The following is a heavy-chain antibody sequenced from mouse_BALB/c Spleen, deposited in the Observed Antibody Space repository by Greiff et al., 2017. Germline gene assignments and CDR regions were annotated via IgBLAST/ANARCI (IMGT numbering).Heavy chain of an antibody. D-gene: IGHD2-3*01. J-gene: IGHJ3*01. V-gene: IGHV14-3*02. CDR2: IDPANGNT. Sequence: VQLQQSGAELVKPGASVKLSCTASGFNIKDTYMHWVKQRPEQGLEWIGRIDPANGNTKYDPKFQGKATITADTSSNTAYLQLSSLTSEDTAVYYCASGGGYDNWFAYWGQGTLVTVSA. CDR1: GFNIKDTY. CDR3: ASGGGYDNWFAY.